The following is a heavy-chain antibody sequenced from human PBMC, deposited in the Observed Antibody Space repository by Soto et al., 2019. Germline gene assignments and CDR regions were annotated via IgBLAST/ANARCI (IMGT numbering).Heavy chain of an antibody. CDR3: ARHYDMWSGYLSPVDY. Sequence: QVQLVESGGDLVKPGGSLRLSCAASGYTFSDYYMSWIRQAPGKGLEWISYIDTSGTKIYYADSVKGRFTITRDNAKNSLYLDMNSLRDEDTAVYYCARHYDMWSGYLSPVDYWGQGTLVTVSS. V-gene: IGHV3-11*01. J-gene: IGHJ4*02. CDR1: GYTFSDYY. D-gene: IGHD3-3*01. CDR2: IDTSGTKI.